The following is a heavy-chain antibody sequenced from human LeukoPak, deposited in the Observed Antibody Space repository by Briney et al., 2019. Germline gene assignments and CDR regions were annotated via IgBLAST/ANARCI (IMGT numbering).Heavy chain of an antibody. J-gene: IGHJ4*02. CDR3: ARDGDSYGYGIDY. CDR2: ISSSGSTI. D-gene: IGHD5-18*01. CDR1: GFTFSIYE. V-gene: IGHV3-48*03. Sequence: GGSLRLSCSASGFTFSIYEMNWVRQAPGKGLEWVSYISSSGSTIYYADSVKGRFTISRDNAKNSPYLQMNSLRGEDTAIYYCARDGDSYGYGIDYWGQGTLVTVSP.